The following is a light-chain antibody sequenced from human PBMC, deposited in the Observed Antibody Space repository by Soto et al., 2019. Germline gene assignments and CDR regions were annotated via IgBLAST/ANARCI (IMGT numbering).Light chain of an antibody. J-gene: IGKJ5*01. CDR2: DAS. CDR1: QDIATN. CDR3: QQYENVPIT. Sequence: DIRMTQPPSSLSASVGDRVTIPCQASQDIATNLNWYQQKPGKAPKLLIYDASGLATGVPSRFRGSGSGTDFTLTINSLQPEDIATYYCQQYENVPITLARGHDWKLN. V-gene: IGKV1-33*01.